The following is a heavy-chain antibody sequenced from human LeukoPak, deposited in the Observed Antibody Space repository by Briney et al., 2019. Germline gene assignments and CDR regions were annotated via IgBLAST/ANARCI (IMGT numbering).Heavy chain of an antibody. D-gene: IGHD1-26*01. J-gene: IGHJ4*02. CDR3: ARDIGWELLFFDY. V-gene: IGHV3-11*01. Sequence: GGSLRLSCAASGFTFSDYYMSWIRQAPGKGLEGVSYISSSGSTIYYADSVKGRFTISRDNAKNSLYLQMNRLRAEDTAVYYCARDIGWELLFFDYWGQGTLVTVSS. CDR2: ISSSGSTI. CDR1: GFTFSDYY.